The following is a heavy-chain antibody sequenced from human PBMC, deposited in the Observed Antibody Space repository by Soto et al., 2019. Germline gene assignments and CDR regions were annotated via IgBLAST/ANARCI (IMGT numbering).Heavy chain of an antibody. CDR1: GGSISSSSYY. D-gene: IGHD1-26*01. V-gene: IGHV4-39*01. J-gene: IGHJ3*02. Sequence: QLQLQESGPGLVKPSETLSLTCTVSGGSISSSSYYLGWIRQPPGKGLEWIGSIYYIGSTYYNPSLKSRVTISLDPSKNQFSLKLSSLPAADTAGYYCARLDPGIREAFDIWGTVTMVTVSS. CDR2: IYYIGST. CDR3: ARLDPGIREAFDI.